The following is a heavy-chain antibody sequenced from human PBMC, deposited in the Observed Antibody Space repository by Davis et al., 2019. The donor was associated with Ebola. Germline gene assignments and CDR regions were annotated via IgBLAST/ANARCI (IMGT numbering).Heavy chain of an antibody. Sequence: MPSETLSLTCAVYGGSLSDYYWSWIRQPPGKGLEWIGEINHSGSTNYNPSLKSRVTISVDTSKNQFSLKLSSVTAADTAVYYCARGGMATTRVDYWGQGTLVTVSS. D-gene: IGHD5-24*01. CDR2: INHSGST. CDR1: GGSLSDYY. V-gene: IGHV4-34*01. J-gene: IGHJ4*02. CDR3: ARGGMATTRVDY.